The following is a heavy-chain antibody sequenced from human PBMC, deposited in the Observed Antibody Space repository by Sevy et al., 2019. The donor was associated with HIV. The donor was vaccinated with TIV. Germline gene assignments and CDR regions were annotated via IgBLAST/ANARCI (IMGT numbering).Heavy chain of an antibody. Sequence: GGSLRLSCTASEFTFSDYVMHWVRQTPGKGLEWVAIISHDGMNEDYADSVKGRFAISRDNSKNTLYLQMRRLRPDDTAVYFWVKVGAPHRNIRYWFGENCFYNWFDTWGQGVLVTVSS. J-gene: IGHJ5*02. D-gene: IGHD1-26*01. CDR3: VKVGAPHRNIRYWFGENCFYNWFDT. V-gene: IGHV3-30*09. CDR1: EFTFSDYV. CDR2: ISHDGMNE.